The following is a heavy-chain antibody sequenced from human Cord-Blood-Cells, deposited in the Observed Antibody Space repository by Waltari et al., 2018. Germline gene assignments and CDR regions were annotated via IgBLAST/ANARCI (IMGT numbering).Heavy chain of an antibody. V-gene: IGHV3-7*01. D-gene: IGHD6-13*01. CDR3: ARDLYSSSWLFDY. J-gene: IGHJ4*02. CDR1: GFTFSSYW. Sequence: EVQLVESGGGLVQPGGSLRLSWAASGFTFSSYWMRWFRQAPGNGLEWVANIKQDGSEKYYVDSVKGRFTISRDNAKNSLYLQMNSLRAEDTAVYYCARDLYSSSWLFDYWGQGTLVTVSS. CDR2: IKQDGSEK.